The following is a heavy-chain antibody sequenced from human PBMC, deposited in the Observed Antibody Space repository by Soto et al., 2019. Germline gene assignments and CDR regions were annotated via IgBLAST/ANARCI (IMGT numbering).Heavy chain of an antibody. Sequence: QVQLVQSGAEVKKPGASVKVSCKASGYTFTSYAMHWVRQAPGQRLEWMGWINAGNGNTKYSQKFQGRVTITRDTSASTAYMELSSLRSEDTAVYYCARAGRQWLAPQLYDYWGQGTLVTVSS. CDR1: GYTFTSYA. J-gene: IGHJ4*02. CDR2: INAGNGNT. CDR3: ARAGRQWLAPQLYDY. V-gene: IGHV1-3*01. D-gene: IGHD6-19*01.